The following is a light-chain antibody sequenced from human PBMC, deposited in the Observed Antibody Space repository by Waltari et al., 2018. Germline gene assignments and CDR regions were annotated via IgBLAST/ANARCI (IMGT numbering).Light chain of an antibody. CDR3: AAWDDSLSGHYV. CDR1: SSNIGSNY. J-gene: IGLJ1*01. CDR2: RNN. Sequence: ASGTPGQRVTISCSGSSSNIGSNYVYWYQQLPGTAPKLLIYRNNQRPSGVPDRFSGSKSGTSASLAISGLRSEDEADYYCAAWDDSLSGHYVFGTGTKVTVL. V-gene: IGLV1-47*01.